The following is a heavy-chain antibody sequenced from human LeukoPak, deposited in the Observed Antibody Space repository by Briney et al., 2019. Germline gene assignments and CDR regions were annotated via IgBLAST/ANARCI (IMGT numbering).Heavy chain of an antibody. Sequence: PSETLSLTCTVSGGSLSSYYLSWVRQPAAKGLEWVGRIYSSGNTDYHPSPKSRVTISVDRSKNQVSLNLTSVTAADTAVYYCERAVQVCVVRGDYNWFDPWGWGNLVTVS. V-gene: IGHV4-4*07. CDR2: IYSSGNT. CDR3: ERAVQVCVVRGDYNWFDP. CDR1: GGSLSSYY. D-gene: IGHD3-10*01. J-gene: IGHJ5*02.